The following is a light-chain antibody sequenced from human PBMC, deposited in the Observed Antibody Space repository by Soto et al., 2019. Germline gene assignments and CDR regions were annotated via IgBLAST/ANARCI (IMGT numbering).Light chain of an antibody. J-gene: IGKJ1*01. CDR3: RQRSNWPWT. CDR1: QSVRSF. V-gene: IGKV3-11*01. CDR2: DAS. Sequence: DIVLTQSPATLSLSPGERATLSCRASQSVRSFLAWYQQKPGQTPRLLLYDASNRATGIPARFNVSGSGTDLTLTIISLEPEDFAVYYCRQRSNWPWTFGQGTKLEIK.